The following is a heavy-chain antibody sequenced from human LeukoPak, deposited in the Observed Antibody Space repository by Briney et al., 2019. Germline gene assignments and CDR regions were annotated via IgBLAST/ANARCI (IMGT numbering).Heavy chain of an antibody. Sequence: GRSLRLSCAASGFAFDDYAMHWVRQAPGKGLEWVSGISWNSGSIGYADSVKGRFTISRDNAKNSLYLQMNSLRAEDMALYYCAKAPLYDILTGSDYFDYWGQGTLVTVSS. CDR1: GFAFDDYA. CDR3: AKAPLYDILTGSDYFDY. D-gene: IGHD3-9*01. V-gene: IGHV3-9*03. J-gene: IGHJ4*02. CDR2: ISWNSGSI.